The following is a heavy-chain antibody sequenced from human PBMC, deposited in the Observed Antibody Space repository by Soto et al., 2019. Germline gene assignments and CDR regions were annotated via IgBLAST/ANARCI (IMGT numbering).Heavy chain of an antibody. CDR1: GGSISSYY. CDR2: IYYSGST. CDR3: ARAQNWFDP. V-gene: IGHV4-59*01. Sequence: SETLSLTCTVSGGSISSYYWSWIRQPPGKGLEWIGYIYYSGSTNYNPSLKSRVTISVDTSKNQFSLKLSSVTAADTAVYYCARAQNWFDPWGQGTLVTVSS. J-gene: IGHJ5*02.